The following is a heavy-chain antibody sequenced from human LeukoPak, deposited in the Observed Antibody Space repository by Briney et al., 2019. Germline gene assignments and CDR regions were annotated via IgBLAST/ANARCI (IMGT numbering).Heavy chain of an antibody. V-gene: IGHV3-9*01. CDR2: ISWNSGSI. D-gene: IGHD3-9*01. CDR1: GFTFDDYA. CDR3: AKDIATYYDILTGYYGFDY. Sequence: PGGSLRLSCAASGFTFDDYAMHRVRQAPGKGLEWVSGISWNSGSIGYADSVKGRFTISRDNAKNSLYLQMNSLRAEDTALYYCAKDIATYYDILTGYYGFDYWGQGTLVTVSS. J-gene: IGHJ4*02.